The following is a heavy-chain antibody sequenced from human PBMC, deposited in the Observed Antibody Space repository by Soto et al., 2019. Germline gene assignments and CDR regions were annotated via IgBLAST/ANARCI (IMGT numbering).Heavy chain of an antibody. CDR2: IYYSGST. D-gene: IGHD2-15*01. CDR3: ASGNVVVAATRDAFDI. CDR1: GGSISSYY. Sequence: PSETLSLTCTVSGGSISSYYWSWIRQPPGKGLEWIGYIYYSGSTNYNPSLKSRVTISVDTSKNQFSLKLSSVTAADTAVYYCASGNVVVAATRDAFDIWGQGTMVTVSS. V-gene: IGHV4-59*01. J-gene: IGHJ3*02.